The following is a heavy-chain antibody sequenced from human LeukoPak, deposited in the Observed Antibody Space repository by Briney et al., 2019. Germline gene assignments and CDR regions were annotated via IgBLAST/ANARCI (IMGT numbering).Heavy chain of an antibody. CDR2: INAGNGNT. CDR1: GYTFTSYA. D-gene: IGHD7-27*01. J-gene: IGHJ4*02. V-gene: IGHV1-3*01. Sequence: ASVKVSCKASGYTFTSYAMHWVRQAPGQRLEWMGWINAGNGNTKYSQKFQGRVTITRDTSASTAYMELSSLRSEGTAVYYCARDLGSPWAYFDYWGQGTLVTVSS. CDR3: ARDLGSPWAYFDY.